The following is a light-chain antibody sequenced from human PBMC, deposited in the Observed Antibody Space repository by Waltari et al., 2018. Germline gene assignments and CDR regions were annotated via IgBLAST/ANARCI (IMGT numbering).Light chain of an antibody. V-gene: IGKV3-20*01. CDR3: QQYGSSIMYT. CDR1: QTITKRY. CDR2: GAS. Sequence: VLTQSPGTLSLSPGETATLSCRASQTITKRYFAWYQQQPGQAPSLLIYGASSRAAGVPDRFSGSGSGTDFTLTISRLEPEDFAVYFCQQYGSSIMYTFGQGTKLEIK. J-gene: IGKJ2*01.